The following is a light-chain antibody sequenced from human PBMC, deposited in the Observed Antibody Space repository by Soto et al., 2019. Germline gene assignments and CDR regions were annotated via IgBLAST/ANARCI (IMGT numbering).Light chain of an antibody. CDR3: QQYYDTPYT. CDR2: WAS. CDR1: QSVLYSATNKNY. V-gene: IGKV4-1*01. Sequence: DIVMTQSPDSLAVSLGEGATINCKSSQSVLYSATNKNYLAWYQQKPGQPPKLLIYWASTRESGVPDRFSGSGSGTDFTLTISSLQAEDVAVYHCQQYYDTPYTFGQGTKLEI. J-gene: IGKJ2*01.